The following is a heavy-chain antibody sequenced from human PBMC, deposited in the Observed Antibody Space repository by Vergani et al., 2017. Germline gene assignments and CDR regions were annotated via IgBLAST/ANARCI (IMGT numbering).Heavy chain of an antibody. J-gene: IGHJ2*01. Sequence: QVQLGESGGGVVQPGRSLRLSCAASGFTFRSYGLHWVRQAPGKGLEWVAVISSDGSNKYYADSVKGRFTISRDNSKNSLYLHMNSLRAEDTAVYYCVRDRSYWYFDLWGRGALVTVSS. CDR3: VRDRSYWYFDL. CDR1: GFTFRSYG. CDR2: ISSDGSNK. D-gene: IGHD6-6*01. V-gene: IGHV3-33*01.